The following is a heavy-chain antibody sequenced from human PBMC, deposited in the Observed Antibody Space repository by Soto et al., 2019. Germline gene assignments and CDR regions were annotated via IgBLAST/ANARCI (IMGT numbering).Heavy chain of an antibody. CDR1: GGTFSSYT. CDR3: ARGAVVDAPPDY. J-gene: IGHJ4*02. V-gene: IGHV1-69*02. D-gene: IGHD2-15*01. Sequence: QVQLVQSGAEVKKPGSSVKVSCKASGGTFSSYTISWVRQAPGQGIEWMGRIIPILGIANYAQKFQGRVTITADKSTSTAYMELSSLRSEDTAVYYCARGAVVDAPPDYWGQGTLVTVSS. CDR2: IIPILGIA.